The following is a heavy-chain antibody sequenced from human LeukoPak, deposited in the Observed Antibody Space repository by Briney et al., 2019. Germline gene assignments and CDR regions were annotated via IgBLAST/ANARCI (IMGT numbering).Heavy chain of an antibody. CDR3: ASPSSGQSFDI. CDR2: IYTGGNT. D-gene: IGHD6-19*01. Sequence: GGSLRLSCAASGFIVSSNYMNWVRQAPGKGLEWVSVIYTGGNTYYADSVKGRFAISRDNSKNTLYLQMHSLRAEDTAVYYCASPSSGQSFDIWGQGTMVTVSS. J-gene: IGHJ3*02. V-gene: IGHV3-53*01. CDR1: GFIVSSNY.